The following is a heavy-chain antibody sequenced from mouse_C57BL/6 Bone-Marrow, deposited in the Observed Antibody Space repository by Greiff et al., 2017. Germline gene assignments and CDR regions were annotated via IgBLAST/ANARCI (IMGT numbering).Heavy chain of an antibody. CDR2: ISNKSNNYAT. Sequence: EVQGVESGGGLVQPKGSLKLSCAASGFSFNTYAMNWVRQAPGKGLEWVARISNKSNNYATYYADSVKDRFTISRDDSESMLYLQMNNLKTEDTAMDYCGRHGYPHWYFDVWGTGTTVTVSS. CDR3: GRHGYPHWYFDV. J-gene: IGHJ1*03. V-gene: IGHV10-1*01. D-gene: IGHD2-2*01. CDR1: GFSFNTYA.